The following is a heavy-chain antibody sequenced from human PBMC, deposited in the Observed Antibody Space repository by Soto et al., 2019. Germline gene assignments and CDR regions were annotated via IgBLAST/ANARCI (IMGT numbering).Heavy chain of an antibody. D-gene: IGHD3-3*01. CDR3: AKEGVADKYYYYGMDV. V-gene: IGHV3-30*04. J-gene: IGHJ6*02. CDR1: GFTFSSYP. Sequence: QVQLVESGGGVVQPGRSLRLSCVASGFTFSSYPIHWARQAPGKGLEWVTTISSDGNDKYYSDSVKGRFTTSRDNSKNTVYLQMNNLRVEDTAVYYCAKEGVADKYYYYGMDVWGQGTTVNVSS. CDR2: ISSDGNDK.